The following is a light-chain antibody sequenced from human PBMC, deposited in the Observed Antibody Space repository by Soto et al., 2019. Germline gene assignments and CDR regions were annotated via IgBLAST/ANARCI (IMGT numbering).Light chain of an antibody. V-gene: IGKV3-11*01. CDR1: QSVSSY. J-gene: IGKJ1*01. CDR2: DAS. CDR3: QQYGSSSWT. Sequence: IVLTQSPATLSLSPGERATLSCRASQSVSSYLAWYQQKPGQAPRLLIYDASNRATGIPARFSGSGSGTDFTLTISRLEPEDFAVYYCQQYGSSSWTFGQGTQVDIK.